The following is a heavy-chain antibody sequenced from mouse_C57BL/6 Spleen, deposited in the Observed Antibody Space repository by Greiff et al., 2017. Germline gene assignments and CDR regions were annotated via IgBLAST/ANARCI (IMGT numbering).Heavy chain of an antibody. CDR3: ARGYDYDYAMDY. CDR2: INPNYGTT. Sequence: VHVKQSGPELVKPGASVKISCKASGYSFTDYNMNWVKQSNGKSLEWIGVINPNYGTTSYNQKFKGKATLTVDQSSSTAYMQLNSLTSEDSAVYYCARGYDYDYAMDYWGQGTSVTVSS. CDR1: GYSFTDYN. J-gene: IGHJ4*01. V-gene: IGHV1-39*01. D-gene: IGHD2-4*01.